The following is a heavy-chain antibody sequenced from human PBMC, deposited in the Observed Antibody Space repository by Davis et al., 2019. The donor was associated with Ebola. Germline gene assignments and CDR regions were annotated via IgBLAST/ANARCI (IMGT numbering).Heavy chain of an antibody. V-gene: IGHV3-30*04. J-gene: IGHJ5*02. Sequence: GGSLRLSCAASGFTFSGSAMHWVRQAPGKGLEWVAVISYDGSNKYYADSVKGRFTISRDNSKNTLYLQMNSLRAEDTAVYYCAKEGLLWFGESNPAGWFDPWGQGTLVTVSS. D-gene: IGHD3-10*01. CDR2: ISYDGSNK. CDR3: AKEGLLWFGESNPAGWFDP. CDR1: GFTFSGSA.